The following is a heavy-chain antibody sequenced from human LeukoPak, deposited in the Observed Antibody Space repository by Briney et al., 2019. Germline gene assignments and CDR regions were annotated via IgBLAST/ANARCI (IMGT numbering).Heavy chain of an antibody. CDR2: IDPNSGDT. D-gene: IGHD3-22*01. J-gene: IGHJ4*01. Sequence: ASVKVSCKASGYSFTGYFIHWVRQAPGQGLEWMGCIDPNSGDTKYAQKFQGRVSMPRDTSTRTAYMELSRLRSDDTAVYFCARSGSTGYSLDYWGHGTLVPVSS. V-gene: IGHV1-2*02. CDR1: GYSFTGYF. CDR3: ARSGSTGYSLDY.